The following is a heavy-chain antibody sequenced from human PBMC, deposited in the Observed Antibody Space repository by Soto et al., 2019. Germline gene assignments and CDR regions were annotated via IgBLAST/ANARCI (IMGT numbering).Heavy chain of an antibody. Sequence: VQLVESGGGVVQPGRSLRLSCAASGFSFRDYDMHWVRQRKGKGLEWVSALGAARDPYYVGSVKGRFSVSRDNAQNSLFLQMNNLRVDDTAVYFCARAYLGRLPRRADYYYAMDVWGRGTTVTVSS. V-gene: IGHV3-13*05. CDR1: GFSFRDYD. CDR3: ARAYLGRLPRRADYYYAMDV. D-gene: IGHD1-26*01. J-gene: IGHJ6*02. CDR2: LGAARDP.